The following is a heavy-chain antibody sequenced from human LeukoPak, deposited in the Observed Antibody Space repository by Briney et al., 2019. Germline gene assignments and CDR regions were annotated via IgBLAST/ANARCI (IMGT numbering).Heavy chain of an antibody. J-gene: IGHJ4*02. V-gene: IGHV1-2*02. D-gene: IGHD6-13*01. CDR3: ARGGPFSIAAARVYYFDY. Sequence: ASVKVSCKTSGYTFTNYYMHWVRQAPGQGLEWMGWINPNSGGTKYAQRFQGRVTMTRDTSISTAYMELRSLTSDDTAMYYCARGGPFSIAAARVYYFDYWGQGTLVTVSS. CDR1: GYTFTNYY. CDR2: INPNSGGT.